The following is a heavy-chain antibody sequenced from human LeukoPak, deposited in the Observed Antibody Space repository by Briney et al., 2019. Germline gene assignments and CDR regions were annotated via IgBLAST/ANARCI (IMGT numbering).Heavy chain of an antibody. CDR1: GGSISSSSYY. CDR3: ARFEGYYDILTGYSGHYDY. CDR2: IYYSGST. D-gene: IGHD3-9*01. J-gene: IGHJ4*02. Sequence: SETLSLTCTVSGGSISSSSYYWGWIRQPPGKGLEWIGSIYYSGSTYYNPSLKSRVTISVDTSKNQFSLKLSSVTAADTAVYYCARFEGYYDILTGYSGHYDYWGQGTLVTVSS. V-gene: IGHV4-39*01.